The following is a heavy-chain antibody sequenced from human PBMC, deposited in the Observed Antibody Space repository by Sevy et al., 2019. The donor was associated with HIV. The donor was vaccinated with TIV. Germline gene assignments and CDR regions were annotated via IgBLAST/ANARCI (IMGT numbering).Heavy chain of an antibody. CDR2: ISGCGGSK. Sequence: GGSLRLSCEASGFTFNSHAMTWVRQAPGKGLEWVSAISGCGGSKYYAGSVKGRVTISRDNSKNLMYLQMTSLGADDTAFYYCAKSSLPDGDYHFDFWGQGTVVTVFS. CDR3: AKSSLPDGDYHFDF. V-gene: IGHV3-23*01. CDR1: GFTFNSHA. J-gene: IGHJ4*02. D-gene: IGHD2-21*01.